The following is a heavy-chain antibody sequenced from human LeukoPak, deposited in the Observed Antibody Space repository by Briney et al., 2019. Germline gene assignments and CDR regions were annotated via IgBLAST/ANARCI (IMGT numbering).Heavy chain of an antibody. Sequence: SETLSLTCTVSGGSISSGSYYWSWIRQPPGKGLEWIGYIYYSGSTNYNPSLKSRVTISVDTSKNQFSLKLSSVTAADTAVYYCARDSSSWYYNWFDPWGQGTLVTVSS. CDR3: ARDSSSWYYNWFDP. V-gene: IGHV4-61*01. CDR1: GGSISSGSYY. J-gene: IGHJ5*02. CDR2: IYYSGST. D-gene: IGHD6-13*01.